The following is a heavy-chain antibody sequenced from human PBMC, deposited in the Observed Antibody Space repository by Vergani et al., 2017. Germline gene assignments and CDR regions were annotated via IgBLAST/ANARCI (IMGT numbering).Heavy chain of an antibody. CDR1: GFTFSSYC. CDR3: AKEPGYSSGWEIYYYYYMDV. V-gene: IGHV3-30*18. J-gene: IGHJ6*03. CDR2: ISYDGSNK. D-gene: IGHD6-19*01. Sequence: QVQLVESGGGVVQPGRSLRLSCAASGFTFSSYCMHWVRQAPGKGLEWVAVISYDGSNKYYADSVKGRFTISRDNSKNTLYLQMNSLRAEDTAVYYCAKEPGYSSGWEIYYYYYMDVWGKGTTVTVSS.